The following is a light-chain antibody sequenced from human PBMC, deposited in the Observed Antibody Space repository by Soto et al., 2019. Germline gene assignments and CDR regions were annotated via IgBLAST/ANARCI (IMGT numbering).Light chain of an antibody. Sequence: QSVLTQPASVSGSPGRSITISCTGTSSDVGGYNSVSWYQQHPGKAPKLMIYNVNNRPSGISNRFSGSKSGNTASLTISGLQAEDEADYYCSSYTSTSTYVFGTGTKVTVL. J-gene: IGLJ1*01. CDR2: NVN. V-gene: IGLV2-14*03. CDR1: SSDVGGYNS. CDR3: SSYTSTSTYV.